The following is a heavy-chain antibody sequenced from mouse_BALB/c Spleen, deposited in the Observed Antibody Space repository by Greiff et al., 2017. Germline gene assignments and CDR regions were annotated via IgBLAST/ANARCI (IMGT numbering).Heavy chain of an antibody. Sequence: EVQLQQSGAELVRSGASVKLSCTASGFNIKDYYMHWVKQRPEQGLEWIGWIDPENGDTEYAPKFQGKATMTADTSSNTAYLQLSSLTSEDTAVYYFNAWILLRSFAYWGQGTLVTVSA. J-gene: IGHJ3*01. D-gene: IGHD1-1*01. CDR2: IDPENGDT. V-gene: IGHV14-4*02. CDR3: NAWILLRSFAY. CDR1: GFNIKDYY.